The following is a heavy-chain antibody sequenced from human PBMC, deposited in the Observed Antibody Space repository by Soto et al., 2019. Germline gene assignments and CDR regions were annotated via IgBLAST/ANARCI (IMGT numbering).Heavy chain of an antibody. V-gene: IGHV3-7*03. D-gene: IGHD2-2*01. J-gene: IGHJ4*02. CDR1: GFTFSSFW. Sequence: GGSLRLSCAASGFTFSSFWMSWVRQAPGKGLEWVANTKQDGSEKIYVDSVKGRFTISRDNAKKSLYLQMNSLGAEDTAVYYCARGPAFPPFFDYWGQGTLVTVSS. CDR3: ARGPAFPPFFDY. CDR2: TKQDGSEK.